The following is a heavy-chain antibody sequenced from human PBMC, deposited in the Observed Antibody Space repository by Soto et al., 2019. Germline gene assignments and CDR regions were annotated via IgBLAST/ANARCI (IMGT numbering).Heavy chain of an antibody. CDR2: ISYDGSKN. Sequence: QVQLVESGGGVVQPERSLRLSCAASGFTFSSYAMHWVRQDSGKGLERVAVISYDGSKNYYADSVKGRFTISRDNSKNTLYLQMSSLGAEDTAVYYCVRDLLRSGYDVNYYYYGMDVWGQGTTVTVSS. D-gene: IGHD5-12*01. J-gene: IGHJ6*02. CDR1: GFTFSSYA. CDR3: VRDLLRSGYDVNYYYYGMDV. V-gene: IGHV3-30-3*01.